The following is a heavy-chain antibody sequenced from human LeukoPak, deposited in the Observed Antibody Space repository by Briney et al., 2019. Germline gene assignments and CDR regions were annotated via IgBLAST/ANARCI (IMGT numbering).Heavy chain of an antibody. CDR3: ARVKRSSKYQLPGGYYYYMDV. D-gene: IGHD2-2*01. CDR2: INHSGST. Sequence: PSETLSLTCAVYGGSFSGYYWSWIRQPPGKGLEWIGEINHSGSTNYNPSLKSRVTISVDTSKNQFSLKLSSVTAADTAVYYCARVKRSSKYQLPGGYYYYMDVWGKGTTVTVSS. J-gene: IGHJ6*03. V-gene: IGHV4-34*01. CDR1: GGSFSGYY.